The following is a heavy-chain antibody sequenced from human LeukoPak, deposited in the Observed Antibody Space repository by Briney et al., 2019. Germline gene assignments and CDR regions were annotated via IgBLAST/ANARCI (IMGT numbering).Heavy chain of an antibody. Sequence: PGGSLRLSCAASGFTVSSNYMSWVRQAPGKGLEWVSVIYSGGSTYYADSVKGRFTISRDNSKNTLYLQMNSLRAEDTAVYYCARDCSGGSCTWGAFDIWGQGTMVTVSS. CDR1: GFTVSSNY. V-gene: IGHV3-53*01. J-gene: IGHJ3*02. CDR3: ARDCSGGSCTWGAFDI. D-gene: IGHD2-15*01. CDR2: IYSGGST.